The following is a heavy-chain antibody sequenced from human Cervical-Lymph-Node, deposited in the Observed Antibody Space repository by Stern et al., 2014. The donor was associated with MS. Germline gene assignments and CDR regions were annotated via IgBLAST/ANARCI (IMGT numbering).Heavy chain of an antibody. V-gene: IGHV3-11*01. CDR1: GFTFSDYY. J-gene: IGHJ6*02. CDR2: ISGRSSPI. CDR3: VRDRVVYSGYDRGMDV. D-gene: IGHD5-12*01. Sequence: VQLVQSGGGLVKPGGSLRLSCAASGFTFSDYYLSWIRLAPGKGLEWVSYISGRSSPIDYAASGKGRFTVSRDNAKNSLYLQMNSLRVEDTAVYDCVRDRVVYSGYDRGMDVWGQGTTVTVYS.